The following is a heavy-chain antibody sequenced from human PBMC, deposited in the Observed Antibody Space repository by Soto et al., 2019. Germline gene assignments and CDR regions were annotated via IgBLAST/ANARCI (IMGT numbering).Heavy chain of an antibody. CDR3: ARSGTGLLDP. V-gene: IGHV4-34*01. J-gene: IGHJ5*02. Sequence: PSETLSLTCAVYGGSCGGYYCPCIRQPPEKGLEWIGEINHSGRTNYNPSLKSRVTISVDTSKNQFSLKLSSVTAADTAVYYCARSGTGLLDPWGQGTLVTVSS. D-gene: IGHD1-26*01. CDR1: GGSCGGYY. CDR2: INHSGRT.